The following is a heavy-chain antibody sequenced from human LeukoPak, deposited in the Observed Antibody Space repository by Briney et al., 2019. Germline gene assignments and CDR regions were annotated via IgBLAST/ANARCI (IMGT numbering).Heavy chain of an antibody. J-gene: IGHJ4*02. V-gene: IGHV1-2*02. CDR2: INPNSGGT. CDR1: GYTFTGYY. CDR3: AREAMVYYYDSSGKPFDY. Sequence: ASVRVSCKASGYTFTGYYMHWVRQAPGQGLEWMGWINPNSGGTNYAQKFQGRVTMTRDTSISTAYMELSRLRSDDTAVYYCAREAMVYYYDSSGKPFDYWGQGTLVTVSS. D-gene: IGHD3-22*01.